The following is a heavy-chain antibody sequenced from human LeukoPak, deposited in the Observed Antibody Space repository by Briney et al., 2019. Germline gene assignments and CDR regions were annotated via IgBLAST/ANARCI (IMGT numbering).Heavy chain of an antibody. J-gene: IGHJ6*02. CDR1: GFTFSSYA. CDR3: ARAEVAVAGYNYYYYGMDV. Sequence: GGSLRLSCAASGFTFSSYAMSWIRQAPGKGLEWVSYISSSSSYTNYADSVKGRFTISRDNAKNSLYLQMNSLRAEDTAVYYCARAEVAVAGYNYYYYGMDVWGQGTTVTVSS. CDR2: ISSSSSYT. D-gene: IGHD6-19*01. V-gene: IGHV3-11*06.